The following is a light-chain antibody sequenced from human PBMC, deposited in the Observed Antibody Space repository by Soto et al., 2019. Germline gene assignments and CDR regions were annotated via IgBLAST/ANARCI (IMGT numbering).Light chain of an antibody. J-gene: IGLJ2*01. V-gene: IGLV3-21*04. Sequence: SYELSQPPSVSVAPGKTARITCEGNNIGSKSVHWYQQKPGQAPVLVIYYDSDRPSGIPERFSGSNSGNTATLTISRVEAGDEADYYCQVWDSSSDLVVFGGGTKLTVL. CDR3: QVWDSSSDLVV. CDR1: NIGSKS. CDR2: YDS.